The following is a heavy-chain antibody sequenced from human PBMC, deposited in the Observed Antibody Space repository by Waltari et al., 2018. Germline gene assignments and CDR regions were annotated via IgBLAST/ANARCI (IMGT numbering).Heavy chain of an antibody. D-gene: IGHD6-19*01. CDR1: GYTFTSYD. J-gene: IGHJ4*02. CDR3: ARGQIAVAGSDFDY. Sequence: QVQLVQSGAEVKKPGASVKVSCKASGYTFTSYDINGVRQATGQGLEWMGWMNPNSGNTGYAQKFQGRVTMTRNTSISTAYMELSSLRSEDTAVYYCARGQIAVAGSDFDYWGQGTLVTVSS. CDR2: MNPNSGNT. V-gene: IGHV1-8*01.